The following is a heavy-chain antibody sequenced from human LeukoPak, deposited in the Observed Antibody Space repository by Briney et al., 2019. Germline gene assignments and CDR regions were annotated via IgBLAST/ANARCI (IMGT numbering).Heavy chain of an antibody. J-gene: IGHJ4*02. Sequence: GGSLRLSCAASGFTVSDNYMSWVRQAPGKGLEWVSIIYSGGTTDFADSVKGRFTISRDISKNTLSLQLSSLRPEDTAVYFCAGGTDFWSGYSFDSWGQGTLVIV. CDR1: GFTVSDNY. CDR3: AGGTDFWSGYSFDS. CDR2: IYSGGTT. V-gene: IGHV3-53*01. D-gene: IGHD3-3*01.